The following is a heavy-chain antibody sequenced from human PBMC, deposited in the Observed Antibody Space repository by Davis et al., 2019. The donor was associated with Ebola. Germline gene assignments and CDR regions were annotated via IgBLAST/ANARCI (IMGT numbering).Heavy chain of an antibody. CDR1: GFTVSSDY. Sequence: GGSLRLSCAASGFTVSSDYMGWVRQAPGKGLEWVGTTFNADSVRGRFIISRDNSKNTLYLQMTSLRVEDTAVYYCASSVYDILTGYYGYWGQGTLVTVSS. V-gene: IGHV3-53*01. CDR2: TT. J-gene: IGHJ4*02. CDR3: ASSVYDILTGYYGY. D-gene: IGHD3-9*01.